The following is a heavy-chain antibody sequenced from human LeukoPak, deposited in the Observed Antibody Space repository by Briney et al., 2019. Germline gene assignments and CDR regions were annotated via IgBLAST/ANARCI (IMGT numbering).Heavy chain of an antibody. J-gene: IGHJ3*02. CDR2: ISSSGSTI. CDR3: ALLTTVTTWDAFDI. CDR1: GFTFSSYE. D-gene: IGHD4-17*01. V-gene: IGHV3-48*03. Sequence: GESLRLSCAVSGFTFSSYEMNWVRQAPGKGLEWVSYISSSGSTIYYADSVKGRFTISRDNAKNSLYLQMNSLRAEDTAVYYCALLTTVTTWDAFDIWGQGTMVTVSS.